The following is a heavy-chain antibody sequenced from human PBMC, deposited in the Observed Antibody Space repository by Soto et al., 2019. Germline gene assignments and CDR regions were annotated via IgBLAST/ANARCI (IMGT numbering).Heavy chain of an antibody. Sequence: PGGSLRLSCAASGFTFDDYTMQWVRQAPGKGLEWVSLISWDGGITYYADSVKGRFTISRDNSKNSLYLQMNSLTTEDTALYYCAKAGAYNYGSYFDYWGQGTLVTGS. CDR1: GFTFDDYT. J-gene: IGHJ4*02. CDR3: AKAGAYNYGSYFDY. CDR2: ISWDGGIT. D-gene: IGHD5-18*01. V-gene: IGHV3-43*01.